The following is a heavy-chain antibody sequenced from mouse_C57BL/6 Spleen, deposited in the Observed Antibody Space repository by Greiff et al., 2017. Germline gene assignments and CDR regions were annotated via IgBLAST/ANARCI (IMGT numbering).Heavy chain of an antibody. CDR2: IHPSDSDT. D-gene: IGHD1-1*01. Sequence: QVQLQQPGAELVKPGASVKVSCKASGYTFTSYWMHWVKQRPGQGLEWIGRIHPSDSDTNYNQKFKGKATLTVDKSSSPAYMQLSSLTSEDSAVYYCAIHYGSSYLYWGFDVWGTGTTVTVSS. CDR3: AIHYGSSYLYWGFDV. CDR1: GYTFTSYW. V-gene: IGHV1-74*01. J-gene: IGHJ1*03.